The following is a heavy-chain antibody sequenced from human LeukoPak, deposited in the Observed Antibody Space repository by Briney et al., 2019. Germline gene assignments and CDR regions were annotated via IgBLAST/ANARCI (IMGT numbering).Heavy chain of an antibody. J-gene: IGHJ4*02. V-gene: IGHV3-48*01. CDR3: ATVVVMDTSY. D-gene: IGHD2-15*01. CDR2: ISSSSSTT. CDR1: GSTFSSYS. Sequence: PGGSLRLSCVNTGSTFSSYSMNWVRQAPGKGLEWVLYISSSSSTTNYADSVKGRFTISRDNAKKSLYLQMNSLRAEDTAVYYCATVVVMDTSYWGQGTLVIVSS.